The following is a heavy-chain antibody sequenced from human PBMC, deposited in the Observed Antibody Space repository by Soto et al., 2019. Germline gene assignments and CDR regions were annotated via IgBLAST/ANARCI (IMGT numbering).Heavy chain of an antibody. D-gene: IGHD5-18*01. CDR3: ASHVGGYSYGYVYFDY. Sequence: SETLSLTCTVSGGSMTSYYWSWIRQPPGKGPEWIGYIYYSGRTNYNPSLKSRVAISVDTSKNQFSLNLTSVTAADTAVYYCASHVGGYSYGYVYFDYWGQGALVTVSS. V-gene: IGHV4-59*08. J-gene: IGHJ4*02. CDR2: IYYSGRT. CDR1: GGSMTSYY.